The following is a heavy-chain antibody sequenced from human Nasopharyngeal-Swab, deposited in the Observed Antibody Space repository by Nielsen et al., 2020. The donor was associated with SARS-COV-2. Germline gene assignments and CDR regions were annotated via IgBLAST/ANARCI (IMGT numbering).Heavy chain of an antibody. J-gene: IGHJ4*02. Sequence: GGSLRLSCAASGFTFSSYAMSWVRQAPGKGLEWAAVISYDGSNKYYADSVKGRFTISRDNSKNTLYLQMNSLRAEDTAVYYCAKDLAGDGYNWGYFDYWGQGTLVTVSS. CDR2: ISYDGSNK. CDR1: GFTFSSYA. D-gene: IGHD5-24*01. CDR3: AKDLAGDGYNWGYFDY. V-gene: IGHV3-30*18.